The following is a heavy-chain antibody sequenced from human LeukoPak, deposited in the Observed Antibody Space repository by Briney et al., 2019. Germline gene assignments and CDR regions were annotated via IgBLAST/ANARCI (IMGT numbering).Heavy chain of an antibody. CDR2: IIPIFGTA. J-gene: IGHJ6*03. CDR3: ARGVPYSNYAHDDYYYYMDV. Sequence: VASVKVSCKASGGTFSSYAISWVRQAPGQWLEWMGGIIPIFGTANYAQKFQGRVTITTDESTSTAYMELSSLRSEDTAVYYCARGVPYSNYAHDDYYYYMDVWGKGTTVTVSS. CDR1: GGTFSSYA. D-gene: IGHD4-11*01. V-gene: IGHV1-69*05.